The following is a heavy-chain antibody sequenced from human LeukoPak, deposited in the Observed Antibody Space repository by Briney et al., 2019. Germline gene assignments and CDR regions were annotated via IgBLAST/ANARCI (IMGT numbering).Heavy chain of an antibody. D-gene: IGHD1-26*01. Sequence: KPLETLSLTCTVSGGSMRSYYWSWIRQPPGKGPEWIGYIYYSGSTNYNPSLKSRVTISVDTSKNHFSLKLSSVTAADTAVYYCARNQLLSFDAFDIWGQGTMVTVSS. CDR2: IYYSGST. CDR3: ARNQLLSFDAFDI. J-gene: IGHJ3*02. V-gene: IGHV4-59*08. CDR1: GGSMRSYY.